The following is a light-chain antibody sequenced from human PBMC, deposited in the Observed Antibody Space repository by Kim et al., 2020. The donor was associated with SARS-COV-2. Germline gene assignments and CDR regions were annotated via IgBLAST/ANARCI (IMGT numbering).Light chain of an antibody. CDR2: VNSDGSH. J-gene: IGLJ3*02. Sequence: QLVLTQSPSASASLGASVKLTCTLSNGHSSYAIAWHQQQPEKGPRYLMKVNSDGSHSKGDGIPDRFSGSSPGAERYLTISSLQSEDEADYYCQTWDTGTWVFGGGTKLTVL. CDR3: QTWDTGTWV. CDR1: NGHSSYA. V-gene: IGLV4-69*01.